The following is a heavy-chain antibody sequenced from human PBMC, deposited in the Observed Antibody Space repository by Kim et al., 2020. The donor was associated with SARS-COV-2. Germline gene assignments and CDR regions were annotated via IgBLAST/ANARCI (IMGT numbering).Heavy chain of an antibody. Sequence: ASVKVSCKASGYRFTSYALNWVRQVPGQGLEWLGWISTNTGNPTYAQEFTGRFVFSLDTSVNTAYLHITDLKPEDTAVYFCARELPTMIRGLVVNRFDYWGQGTLVAVSS. CDR3: ARELPTMIRGLVVNRFDY. V-gene: IGHV7-4-1*02. J-gene: IGHJ4*02. D-gene: IGHD3-10*01. CDR1: GYRFTSYA. CDR2: ISTNTGNP.